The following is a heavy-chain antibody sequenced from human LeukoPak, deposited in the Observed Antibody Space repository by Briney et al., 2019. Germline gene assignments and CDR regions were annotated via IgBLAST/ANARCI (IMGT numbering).Heavy chain of an antibody. D-gene: IGHD2-2*03. V-gene: IGHV3-48*04. CDR2: ISGSSSSI. J-gene: IGHJ6*02. CDR3: ARDSATSGYYGMDV. CDR1: GFTFSTYS. Sequence: GGSLRLSCLASGFTFSTYSMNWVRQAPGKGLEWISYISGSSSSIYIAESMKGRFTVSRDNAKNSLFLQMKSLRVEDTAVYYCARDSATSGYYGMDVWGRGTPVSVSS.